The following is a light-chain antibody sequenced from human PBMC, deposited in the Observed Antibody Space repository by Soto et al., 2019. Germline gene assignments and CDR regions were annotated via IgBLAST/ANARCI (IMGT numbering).Light chain of an antibody. V-gene: IGKV3-20*01. CDR3: QQYDNSPWT. CDR1: QSVSSSF. Sequence: EIVLTQSPGTLSLSPGERATLSCRASQSVSSSFLAWYQQKPGQAPRLLIYGASSRATGIPDRFSGSGSGRDFTLPISRLEPEDFAVYYCQQYDNSPWTFGQGTKVEIK. CDR2: GAS. J-gene: IGKJ1*01.